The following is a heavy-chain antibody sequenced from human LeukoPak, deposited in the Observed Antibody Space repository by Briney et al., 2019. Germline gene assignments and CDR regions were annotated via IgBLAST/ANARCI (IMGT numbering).Heavy chain of an antibody. CDR3: ASGDSSSWYGGFDY. CDR2: IIPIFGTA. CDR1: GGTFSSYA. J-gene: IGHJ4*02. D-gene: IGHD6-13*01. V-gene: IGHV1-69*13. Sequence: SVKVSCKASGGTFSSYAISWVRQARGQGLEWMGGIIPIFGTANYAQKFQGRVTITADESTSTAYMELSSLRSEDTAVYYCASGDSSSWYGGFDYWGQGTLVTVSS.